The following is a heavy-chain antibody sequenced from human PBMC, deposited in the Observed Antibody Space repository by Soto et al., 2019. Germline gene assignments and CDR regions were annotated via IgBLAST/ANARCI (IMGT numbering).Heavy chain of an antibody. Sequence: ASVKVSCKASGYTFTSFCISWVRQAPGQGLERMGWISAYNGNTNYAQKLQGRVTMTTDTSTSTAYMEQRSLRSDDTDVYYCARVGYRYYDSSGDRNWFDPWGQGTLVTVTS. D-gene: IGHD3-22*01. V-gene: IGHV1-18*01. J-gene: IGHJ5*02. CDR1: GYTFTSFC. CDR3: ARVGYRYYDSSGDRNWFDP. CDR2: ISAYNGNT.